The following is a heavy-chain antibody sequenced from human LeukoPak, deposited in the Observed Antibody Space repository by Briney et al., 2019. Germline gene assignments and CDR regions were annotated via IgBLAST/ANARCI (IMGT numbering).Heavy chain of an antibody. CDR2: IYYSGST. D-gene: IGHD6-13*01. V-gene: IGHV4-39*02. Sequence: PSETLSLTCTVSGGSISSSSYYWGWIRQPPGKGLEWIGSIYYSGSTYYNPSLKSRVTISVDTSKNQFSLKLSSVTAADTAVYYCAREAVAAAGTLGYWGQGTLVTVSS. CDR1: GGSISSSSYY. J-gene: IGHJ4*02. CDR3: AREAVAAAGTLGY.